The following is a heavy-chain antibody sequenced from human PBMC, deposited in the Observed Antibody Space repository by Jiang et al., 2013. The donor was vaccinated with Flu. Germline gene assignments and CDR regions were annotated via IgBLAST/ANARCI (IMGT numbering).Heavy chain of an antibody. J-gene: IGHJ2*01. V-gene: IGHV3-7*01. CDR2: IKQDGSEK. CDR1: FSXYW. CDR3: ARGASRVYWYFDL. Sequence: FSXYWMSWVRQAPGKGLEWVANIKQDGSEKYYVDSVKGRFTISRDNAKNSLYLQMNSLRAEDTAVYYCARGASRVYWYFDLWGRGTLVTVSS. D-gene: IGHD6-13*01.